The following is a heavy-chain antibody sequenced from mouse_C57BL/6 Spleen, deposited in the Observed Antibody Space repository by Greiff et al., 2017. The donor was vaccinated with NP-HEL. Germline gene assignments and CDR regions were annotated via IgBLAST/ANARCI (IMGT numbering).Heavy chain of an antibody. CDR1: GFSLTSYG. CDR3: AKQGRYSILYWYFDV. D-gene: IGHD2-5*01. Sequence: QVQLKQSGPGLVAPSQSLSITCTVSGFSLTSYGVSWVRQPPGKGLEWLGVIWGDGSTNYHSALISSLSISKDNSKIQVFLKRNSLQTDDTSTYDCAKQGRYSILYWYFDVWGTGTTVTVSS. J-gene: IGHJ1*03. V-gene: IGHV2-3*01. CDR2: IWGDGST.